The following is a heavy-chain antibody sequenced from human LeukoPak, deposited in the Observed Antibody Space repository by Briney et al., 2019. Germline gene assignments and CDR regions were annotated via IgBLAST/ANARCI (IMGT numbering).Heavy chain of an antibody. V-gene: IGHV4-59*01. CDR2: IYYSGST. CDR1: GGSISSYY. J-gene: IGHJ5*02. Sequence: SETLSPTCTVSGGSISSYYWSWIRQPPGKGLEWIGYIYYSGSTNYNPSLKSRVTISVDTSKNQFSLKLSSVTAADTAVYYCARVNLLRWFDPWGQGTLVTVSS. CDR3: ARVNLLRWFDP. D-gene: IGHD3-16*01.